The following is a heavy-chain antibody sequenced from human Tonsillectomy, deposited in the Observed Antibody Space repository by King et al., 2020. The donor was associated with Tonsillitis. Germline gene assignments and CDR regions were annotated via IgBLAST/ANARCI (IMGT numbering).Heavy chain of an antibody. V-gene: IGHV3-43*02. J-gene: IGHJ4*02. CDR3: AKDMRPSSSWYRDHYFDY. CDR1: GFTFDDYA. CDR2: ISGDGGST. Sequence: VQLVESGGGVVQPGGSLRLSCAASGFTFDDYAMHWVRQVPGKGLEWVSLISGDGGSTNYADSVKGRFTISRDNSKNSLYLQMNSLRIEDTALYYCAKDMRPSSSWYRDHYFDYWGQGTLVTVSS. D-gene: IGHD6-13*01.